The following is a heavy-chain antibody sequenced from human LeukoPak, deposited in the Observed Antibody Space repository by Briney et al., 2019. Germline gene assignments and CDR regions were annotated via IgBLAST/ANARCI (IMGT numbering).Heavy chain of an antibody. D-gene: IGHD6-19*01. V-gene: IGHV4-39*01. CDR3: ARHYRRTSSGWPPSDY. Sequence: PSETLSLTRTVSGGSISSSIYYWGWIRQPPGKGLEWIGSISYSGSTYYNPSLKSRVTISVDTSKNQLSLKLSSVTAADTAVYYCARHYRRTSSGWPPSDYWGQGTLDTVSS. J-gene: IGHJ4*02. CDR1: GGSISSSIYY. CDR2: ISYSGST.